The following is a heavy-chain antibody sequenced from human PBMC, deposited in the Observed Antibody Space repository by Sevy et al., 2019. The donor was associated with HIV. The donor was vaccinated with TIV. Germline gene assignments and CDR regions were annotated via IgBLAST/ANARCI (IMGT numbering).Heavy chain of an antibody. CDR2: ISSSGVST. CDR3: ARDISPSNYYGSGSYVY. D-gene: IGHD3-10*01. CDR1: GFTFSSYA. V-gene: IGHV3-23*01. Sequence: GGSLSCAASGFTFSSYAMSWVRQAPGKGLEWVSTISSSGVSTYYADSVKGRFTISRDNSKNTLHLQMNSLRADDTAVYYCARDISPSNYYGSGSYVYWGQGTQVTVSS. J-gene: IGHJ4*02.